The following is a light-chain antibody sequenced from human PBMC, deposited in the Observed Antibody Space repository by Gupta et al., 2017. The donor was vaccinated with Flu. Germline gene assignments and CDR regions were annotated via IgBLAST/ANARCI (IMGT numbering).Light chain of an antibody. Sequence: SYELTQPPSVSVSPGQTASITCSGDKLGDKYACWYQQKPGQSPVLVIYQDSKRPSGIPERVSGSNSGNTATLTISGTQAMDEADDDCQAWDSSTARGCGGGTKM. J-gene: IGLJ3*02. CDR3: QAWDSSTARG. V-gene: IGLV3-1*01. CDR2: QDS. CDR1: KLGDKY.